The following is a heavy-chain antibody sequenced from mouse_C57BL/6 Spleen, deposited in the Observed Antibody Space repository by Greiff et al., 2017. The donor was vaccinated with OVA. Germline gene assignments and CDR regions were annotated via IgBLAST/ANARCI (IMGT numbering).Heavy chain of an antibody. V-gene: IGHV1-82*01. CDR3: ARGEWAWFAY. D-gene: IGHD1-3*01. J-gene: IGHJ3*01. CDR2: IYPGDGDT. Sequence: QVQLQQSGPELVKPGASVKISCKASGYAFSSSWMNWVKQRPGKGLEWIGRIYPGDGDTNYNGKFKGKATLTADKSSSTAYMQLSSLTSEDSAVYFCARGEWAWFAYWGQGTLVTVSA. CDR1: GYAFSSSW.